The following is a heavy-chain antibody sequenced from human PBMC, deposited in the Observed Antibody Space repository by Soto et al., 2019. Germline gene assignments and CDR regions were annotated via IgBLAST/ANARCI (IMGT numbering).Heavy chain of an antibody. V-gene: IGHV3-30-3*01. CDR2: ISYDGSNK. J-gene: IGHJ4*02. Sequence: SLRLSCAASGFTFSSYAMSWVRQAPRKGLEWVAVISYDGSNKYYADSVKGRVTITRDTSANTAYMELTSLRSEDTAVFYCIRDGYSYGNTLKKEEYWGQGTPVTVSS. CDR3: IRDGYSYGNTLKKEEY. D-gene: IGHD5-18*01. CDR1: GFTFSSYA.